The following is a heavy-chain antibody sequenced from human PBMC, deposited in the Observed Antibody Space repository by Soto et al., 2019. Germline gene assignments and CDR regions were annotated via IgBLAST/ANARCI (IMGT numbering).Heavy chain of an antibody. CDR3: ARVGQYYDSSGYLHY. D-gene: IGHD3-22*01. V-gene: IGHV1-69*13. CDR1: GGTFSSYA. J-gene: IGHJ4*02. Sequence: SVKVSCKASGGTFSSYAISWVRQAPGQGLEWMGGIIPIFGTANYAQKFQGRVTITADESTSTAYMELSSLRSEDTAVYYCARVGQYYDSSGYLHYWGQGTMVTV. CDR2: IIPIFGTA.